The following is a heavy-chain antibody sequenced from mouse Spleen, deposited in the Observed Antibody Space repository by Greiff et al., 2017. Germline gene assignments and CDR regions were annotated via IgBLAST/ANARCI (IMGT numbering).Heavy chain of an antibody. Sequence: EVHLVESGGGLVKPGGSLKLSCAASGFTFSDYGMHWVRQAPEKGLEWVAYISSGSSTIYYADTVKGRFTISRDNAKNTLFLQMTSLRSEDTAMYYCARTGQVYAMDYWGQGTSVTVSS. D-gene: IGHD3-3*01. J-gene: IGHJ4*01. CDR2: ISSGSSTI. CDR3: ARTGQVYAMDY. V-gene: IGHV5-17*01. CDR1: GFTFSDYG.